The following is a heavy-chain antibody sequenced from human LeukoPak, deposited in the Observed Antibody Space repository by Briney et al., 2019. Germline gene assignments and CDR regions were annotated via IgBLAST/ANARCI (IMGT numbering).Heavy chain of an antibody. CDR1: GYTFTGYY. Sequence: GASVKVSCKASGYTFTGYYMHWVRQAPGQGREWMGWINPNSGGTNYAQKFQGRVTMTRDTSISTAYMELSRLRSDDTAVYYCARAPFWGYFDWLLPTDYWGQGTLVTVSS. CDR3: ARAPFWGYFDWLLPTDY. J-gene: IGHJ4*02. D-gene: IGHD3-9*01. V-gene: IGHV1-2*02. CDR2: INPNSGGT.